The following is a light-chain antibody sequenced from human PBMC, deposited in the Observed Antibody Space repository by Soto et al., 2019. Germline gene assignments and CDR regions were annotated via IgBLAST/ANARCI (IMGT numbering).Light chain of an antibody. J-gene: IGKJ1*01. CDR3: QQYGSSPRT. CDR1: QSVSSSA. Sequence: EIVLTQSPGTLSLSPGERATLSCRASQSVSSSALAWYQQKPGQAPRLLLYDASSRATGIPDRFSGSGSGTDFALTICRLEPEDFAVYYCQQYGSSPRTFGQGTKV. CDR2: DAS. V-gene: IGKV3-20*01.